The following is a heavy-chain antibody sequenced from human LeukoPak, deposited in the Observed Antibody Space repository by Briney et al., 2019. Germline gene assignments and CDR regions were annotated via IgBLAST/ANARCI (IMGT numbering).Heavy chain of an antibody. J-gene: IGHJ4*02. CDR1: GYTFTSYY. V-gene: IGHV1-46*01. Sequence: ASVKVSCKTSGYTFTSYYMHWVRQAPGQGLEWVGIINPSDSITTYAQKFQGRVTMTRDTSTSTVFMELSSLRSEDSAVYYCARGYPLDWNYFDYWGQGTLVTVSS. CDR2: INPSDSIT. CDR3: ARGYPLDWNYFDY. D-gene: IGHD3/OR15-3a*01.